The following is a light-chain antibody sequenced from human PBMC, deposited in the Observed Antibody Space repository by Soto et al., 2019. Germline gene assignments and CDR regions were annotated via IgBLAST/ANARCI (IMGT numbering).Light chain of an antibody. CDR3: AAWDDSLNALV. Sequence: QLVLTQPPSASGTPGQRVTISCSGSSSNIERNTVSWYQQLPGTAPKLLIYSNNRRPSGVPDRFSGSRSGTSASLAISGLQSEDESDYHCAAWDDSLNALVFGGGTQLTVL. J-gene: IGLJ2*01. V-gene: IGLV1-44*01. CDR1: SSNIERNT. CDR2: SNN.